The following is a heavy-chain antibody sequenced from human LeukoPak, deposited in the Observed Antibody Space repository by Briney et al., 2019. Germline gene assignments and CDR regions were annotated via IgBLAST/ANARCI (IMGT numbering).Heavy chain of an antibody. V-gene: IGHV3-23*01. CDR1: GVNFSNYA. D-gene: IGHD4-17*01. Sequence: PGGSLRLSCAASGVNFSNYAMSWVRQAPGKGLEWVSVISGSGGSTYYADSVKGRFTISRDNSKNTLYLQMNSLRAEDTAVYYCAKSVESAVTTNPYFDYWGQGTLVTVSS. CDR2: ISGSGGST. CDR3: AKSVESAVTTNPYFDY. J-gene: IGHJ4*02.